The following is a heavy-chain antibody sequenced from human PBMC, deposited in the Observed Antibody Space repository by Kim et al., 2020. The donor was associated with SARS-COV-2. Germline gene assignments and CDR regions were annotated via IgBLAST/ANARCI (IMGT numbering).Heavy chain of an antibody. V-gene: IGHV3-23*01. J-gene: IGHJ5*02. Sequence: TYYADSVKGRFTISRDNSKNTLYLQMNSLRAEDTAVYYCAKRGAIVGVLSWGQGTLVTVSS. D-gene: IGHD1-26*01. CDR2: T. CDR3: AKRGAIVGVLS.